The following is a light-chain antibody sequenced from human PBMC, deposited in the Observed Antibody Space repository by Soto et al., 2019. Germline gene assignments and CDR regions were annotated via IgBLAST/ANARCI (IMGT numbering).Light chain of an antibody. CDR3: SSYTGSTTRWV. J-gene: IGLJ3*02. V-gene: IGLV2-14*01. CDR2: EVS. Sequence: QSALTQPPSASGSPGQSVAISCTGTSSDVGGYNYVSWYQQHPGKAPKLMIYEVSNRPSGVSNRFSGSKSGNTASLTISGLQAEDEADYHCSSYTGSTTRWVFGGGTKVTVL. CDR1: SSDVGGYNY.